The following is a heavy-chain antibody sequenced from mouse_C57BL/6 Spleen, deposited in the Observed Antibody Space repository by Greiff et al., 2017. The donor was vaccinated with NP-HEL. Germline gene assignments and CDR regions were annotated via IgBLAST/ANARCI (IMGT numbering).Heavy chain of an antibody. Sequence: EVQLQQSGPELVKPGASVKIPCKASGYTFTDYNMDWVKQSHGKSLEWIGDINPNNGGTIYNQKFKGKATLTVDKSSSTAYMELRSLTSEDTAVYYCARGKFSSPFWYFDVWGTGTTVTVSS. CDR1: GYTFTDYN. J-gene: IGHJ1*03. V-gene: IGHV1-18*01. CDR2: INPNNGGT. CDR3: ARGKFSSPFWYFDV.